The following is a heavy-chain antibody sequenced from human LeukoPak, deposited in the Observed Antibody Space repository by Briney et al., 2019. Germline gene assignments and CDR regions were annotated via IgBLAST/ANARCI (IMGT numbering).Heavy chain of an antibody. J-gene: IGHJ6*02. CDR3: ARASSWYDSSGYVYYYYGMDV. Sequence: ASVKVSCKASGGTFSSYAISWVRQAPGQGLEWMGGIIPIFGTANYAQKFQGRVTITADESTSTAYMELSSLRSEDTAVYYCARASSWYDSSGYVYYYYGMDVWGQGTTVTVSS. V-gene: IGHV1-69*13. CDR1: GGTFSSYA. D-gene: IGHD3-22*01. CDR2: IIPIFGTA.